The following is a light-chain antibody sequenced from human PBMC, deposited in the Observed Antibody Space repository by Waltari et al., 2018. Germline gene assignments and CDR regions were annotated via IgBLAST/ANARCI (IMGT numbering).Light chain of an antibody. CDR2: GAS. CDR3: QVYGSSPLT. CDR1: QSISTY. J-gene: IGKJ4*01. Sequence: DIQMTQSPSSLSASVGDRVTINCRASQSISTYLSWYQQKPGKAPKLLIYGASSLHDGVPSRFSGSGSGTDFTLSITSLQPEDFAIYYCQVYGSSPLTFGGGTKVEI. V-gene: IGKV1-39*02.